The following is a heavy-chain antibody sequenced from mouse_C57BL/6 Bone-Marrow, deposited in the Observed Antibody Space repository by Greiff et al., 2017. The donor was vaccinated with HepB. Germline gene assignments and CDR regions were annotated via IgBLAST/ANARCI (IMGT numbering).Heavy chain of an antibody. CDR1: GYTFTDYN. Sequence: EVKLMESGPELVKPGASVKITCKASGYTFTDYNMDWVKQSHGKSLEWIGDINPNNGGTIYNQKFKGKATLTVDKSSSTAYMELRSLTSEDTAVYYCARWACWFAYWGQGTLVTVSA. CDR3: ARWACWFAY. V-gene: IGHV1-18*01. J-gene: IGHJ3*01. CDR2: INPNNGGT.